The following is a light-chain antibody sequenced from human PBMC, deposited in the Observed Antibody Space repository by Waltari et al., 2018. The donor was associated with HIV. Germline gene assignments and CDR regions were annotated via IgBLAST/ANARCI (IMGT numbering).Light chain of an antibody. J-gene: IGKJ2*01. V-gene: IGKV3-15*01. CDR1: QSVGAS. CDR2: GAY. CDR3: QQYSTWPLYT. Sequence: EVMLTQSPATLSVSPGETVTLSCRASQSVGASLAWYQHRPGQSPRRLVYGAYTTAPGVPARFRGRGFGTDFTLTISKLQSGDFAVYFCQQYSTWPLYTFGQGTKLEI.